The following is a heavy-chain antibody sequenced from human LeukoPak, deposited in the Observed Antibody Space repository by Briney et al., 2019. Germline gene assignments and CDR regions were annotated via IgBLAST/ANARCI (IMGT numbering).Heavy chain of an antibody. Sequence: KASETLSLTCAVYGGSFSGYYWSWIRQPPGKGLEWIGEINHSGSTNYNPSLKSRVTISVDTSKNQFSLKLSSVTAADTAVYYCARHPGVGTSPPDYYYYMDVWGKGTTVTISS. CDR3: ARHPGVGTSPPDYYYYMDV. D-gene: IGHD2-2*01. V-gene: IGHV4-34*01. J-gene: IGHJ6*03. CDR1: GGSFSGYY. CDR2: INHSGST.